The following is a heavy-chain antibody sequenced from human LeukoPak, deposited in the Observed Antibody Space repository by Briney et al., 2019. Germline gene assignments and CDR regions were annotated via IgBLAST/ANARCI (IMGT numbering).Heavy chain of an antibody. J-gene: IGHJ4*02. CDR2: ISGSGGST. CDR3: AKSAGGVGDYYFDY. Sequence: GVSLRLSCAASGFTFSSYAMSWVRQAPGKGLEWVSAISGSGGSTYYADSVKGRFTTSRDNSKNTLYLQMNSLRAEDTAVYYCAKSAGGVGDYYFDYWGQGTLVTVSS. D-gene: IGHD2-8*01. CDR1: GFTFSSYA. V-gene: IGHV3-23*01.